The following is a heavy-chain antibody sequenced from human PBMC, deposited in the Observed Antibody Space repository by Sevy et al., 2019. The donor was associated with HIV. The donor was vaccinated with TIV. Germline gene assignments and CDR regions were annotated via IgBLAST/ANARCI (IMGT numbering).Heavy chain of an antibody. V-gene: IGHV3-48*02. D-gene: IGHD3-9*01. CDR1: GFTFSSYS. J-gene: IGHJ4*02. CDR3: ARDPAEPEYYDILTGSKKVFDY. Sequence: GGSLRLSCAASGFTFSSYSMNWVRQAPGKGLEWVSYISSSSSTIYYADSVKGRFTISRDNAKNSLFLQMNSLGDEDTAVYYCARDPAEPEYYDILTGSKKVFDYWGQGTLVTVSS. CDR2: ISSSSSTI.